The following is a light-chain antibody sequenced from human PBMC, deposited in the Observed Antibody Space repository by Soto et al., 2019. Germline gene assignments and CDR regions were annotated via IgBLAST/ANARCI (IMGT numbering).Light chain of an antibody. J-gene: IGKJ3*01. CDR3: QRYISAPFT. CDR1: QGIRNY. Sequence: DMQMTQSPSSLSASVGDRVTITCRATQGIRNYLAWYQQKPGKIPKLLIYAASTLQSGVPSRFSGSGSGTDFTLTISSLQPEDVATYYCQRYISAPFTFGPGTNVDIK. CDR2: AAS. V-gene: IGKV1-27*01.